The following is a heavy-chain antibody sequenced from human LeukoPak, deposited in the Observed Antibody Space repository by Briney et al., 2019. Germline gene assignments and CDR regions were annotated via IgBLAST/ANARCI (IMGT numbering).Heavy chain of an antibody. Sequence: PSETLSLTCTVSGGSISSSTYYWGWIRQPPGKGLEWIGNIYNSGSTYYSPSLKSRVTISVDTSKNQFSLKLSSVTAADTAVYYCARDLGYGDPFDYWGQGTLVTVSS. CDR2: IYNSGST. CDR1: GGSISSSTYY. J-gene: IGHJ4*02. V-gene: IGHV4-39*02. D-gene: IGHD4-17*01. CDR3: ARDLGYGDPFDY.